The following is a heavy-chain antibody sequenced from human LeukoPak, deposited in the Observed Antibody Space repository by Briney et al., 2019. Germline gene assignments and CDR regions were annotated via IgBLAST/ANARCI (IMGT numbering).Heavy chain of an antibody. Sequence: KSSETLSLTCQVSGDSISSYYWSWIRQPAGKGLEWIGYIYYSGSTNYNPSLKSRVTISVDTSKNQFSLKLSSVTAADTAVYYCARVSSLGWWFDYWGQGTLVTVSS. J-gene: IGHJ4*02. V-gene: IGHV4-59*01. D-gene: IGHD6-19*01. CDR3: ARVSSLGWWFDY. CDR1: GDSISSYY. CDR2: IYYSGST.